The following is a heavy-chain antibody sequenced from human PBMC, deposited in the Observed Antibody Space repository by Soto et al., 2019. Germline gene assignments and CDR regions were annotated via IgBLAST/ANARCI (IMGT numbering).Heavy chain of an antibody. D-gene: IGHD3-10*01. CDR2: INHSGST. CDR1: GGSFSGYY. V-gene: IGHV4-34*01. Sequence: SETLSLTCAVYGGSFSGYYWSWIRQPPGKGLEWIGEINHSGSTNYNPSLKSRVTISVDTSKNQFPLKLSSVTAADTAVYYCARSWYGSGSYYIPYFDYWGQGTLVTVSS. CDR3: ARSWYGSGSYYIPYFDY. J-gene: IGHJ4*02.